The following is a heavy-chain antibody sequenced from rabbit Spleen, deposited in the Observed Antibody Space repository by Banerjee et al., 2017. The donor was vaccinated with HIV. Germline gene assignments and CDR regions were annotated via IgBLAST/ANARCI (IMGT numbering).Heavy chain of an antibody. CDR3: ARDLVAVIGWNFSL. J-gene: IGHJ4*01. D-gene: IGHD1-1*01. CDR1: GFSCYYKCV. Sequence: QEQLVESGGGLVTLGGSLTLTCTASGFSCYYKCVMCWVRQAPGKGLQWIGCMNTVSGNTVYATWAKGRFPISRTSSTTVALEMTSLTGADTATYLCARDLVAVIGWNFSLWGPGTLVTVS. V-gene: IGHV1S45*01. CDR2: MNTVSGNT.